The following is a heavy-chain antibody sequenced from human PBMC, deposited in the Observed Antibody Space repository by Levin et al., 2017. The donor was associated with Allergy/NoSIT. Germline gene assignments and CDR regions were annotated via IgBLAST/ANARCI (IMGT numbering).Heavy chain of an antibody. Sequence: GESLKISCAASGFTFSSYEMNWVRQAPGKGLEWVSYISSSGSTIYYADSVKGRFTISRDNAKNSLYLQMNSLRAEDTAVYYCARQLGNFWSAYNYFDYWGHGTLVTVSS. D-gene: IGHD3-3*01. J-gene: IGHJ4*01. CDR1: GFTFSSYE. V-gene: IGHV3-48*03. CDR3: ARQLGNFWSAYNYFDY. CDR2: ISSSGSTI.